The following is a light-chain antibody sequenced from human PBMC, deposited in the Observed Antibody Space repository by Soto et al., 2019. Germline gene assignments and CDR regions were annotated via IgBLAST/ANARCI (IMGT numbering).Light chain of an antibody. CDR3: QQYGRA. CDR1: QSVSSSY. CDR2: GAS. V-gene: IGKV3-20*01. J-gene: IGKJ4*01. Sequence: EMVLTQSPGTLALSPGARATLSCRASQSVSSSYVAWYQQKPGQAPRLLIYGASSRATGIPDRFSGSGSGTDFTLTISRLEPEDFAGYYCQQYGRAFGGGTKVEIK.